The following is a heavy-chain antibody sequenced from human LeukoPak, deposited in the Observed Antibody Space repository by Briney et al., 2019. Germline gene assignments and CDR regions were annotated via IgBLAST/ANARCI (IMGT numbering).Heavy chain of an antibody. CDR3: ARFSRTKNTAMTRYFDY. Sequence: PSETLSLTCTVSVGSISSYYWSWIRQPPGKGLEWIGYIYYSGSTNYNPSLKSRVTISVDTSKNQFSLKLSSVTAADTAVYYCARFSRTKNTAMTRYFDYRGQGTLVTVSS. J-gene: IGHJ4*02. D-gene: IGHD5-18*01. CDR1: VGSISSYY. V-gene: IGHV4-59*01. CDR2: IYYSGST.